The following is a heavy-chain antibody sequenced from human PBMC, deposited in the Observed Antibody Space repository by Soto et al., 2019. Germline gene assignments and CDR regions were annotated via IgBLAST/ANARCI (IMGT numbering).Heavy chain of an antibody. V-gene: IGHV3-9*01. CDR2: MSWNSGSI. D-gene: IGHD6-13*01. CDR1: GFTFDDYA. J-gene: IGHJ3*02. Sequence: EVQLVESGGGLVQPGRSLRLSCAASGFTFDDYAMHWGRQAPGKGLEWVSGMSWNSGSIGYADSVKGRFTISRDNAKNSLYLQMNSLRAEDTALYYCAKMSRYSSSLLPVSHDVDIWGQGTMVTVSS. CDR3: AKMSRYSSSLLPVSHDVDI.